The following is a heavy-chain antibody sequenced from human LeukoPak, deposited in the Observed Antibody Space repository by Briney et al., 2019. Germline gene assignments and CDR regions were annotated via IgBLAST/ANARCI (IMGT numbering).Heavy chain of an antibody. Sequence: SVKVSCKASGYTFTSYGISWVRQAPGQGLEWMGWISAYNGNTNYAQKLQGRVTMTTDTSTSTAYMELRSLRSDDTAVYYCARSHNPADSYCSSTSCYRSNYWGQGTLVTVSS. CDR1: GYTFTSYG. V-gene: IGHV1-18*01. CDR2: ISAYNGNT. D-gene: IGHD2-2*02. J-gene: IGHJ4*02. CDR3: ARSHNPADSYCSSTSCYRSNY.